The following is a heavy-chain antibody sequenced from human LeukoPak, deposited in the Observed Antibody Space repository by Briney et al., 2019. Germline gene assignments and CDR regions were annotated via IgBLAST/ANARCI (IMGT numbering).Heavy chain of an antibody. CDR3: ARRRYYDSTGFLD. Sequence: PSETLSLICSVSGGSISSYFWTWIRQPPGKGLEWIGFIYYSGSPNYNPSLKSRVTISVDTSKNQFSLKLSSVTAADTAVYYCARRRYYDSTGFLDWGQGSLVSVSS. V-gene: IGHV4-59*08. J-gene: IGHJ1*01. CDR2: IYYSGSP. D-gene: IGHD3-22*01. CDR1: GGSISSYF.